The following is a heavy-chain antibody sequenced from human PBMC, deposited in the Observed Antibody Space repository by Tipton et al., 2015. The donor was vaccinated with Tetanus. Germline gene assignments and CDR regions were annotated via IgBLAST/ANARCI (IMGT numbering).Heavy chain of an antibody. Sequence: GEALGGHYWSWIRQAPGKGLEWVGEISASGSTNYNPSLESRITMSVDTTKKRISLRLASLMAADTAVYFCARSIAAAAVWPYDFWGQGTLVTVTS. CDR1: GEALGGHY. V-gene: IGHV4-34*01. CDR3: ARSIAAAAVWPYDF. CDR2: ISASGST. J-gene: IGHJ4*02. D-gene: IGHD6-13*01.